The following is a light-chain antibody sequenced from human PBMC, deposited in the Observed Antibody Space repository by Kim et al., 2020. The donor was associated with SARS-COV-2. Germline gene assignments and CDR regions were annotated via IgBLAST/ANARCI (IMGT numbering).Light chain of an antibody. CDR3: QQYGIAPPYT. CDR1: QSVSSS. J-gene: IGKJ2*01. V-gene: IGKV3-20*01. Sequence: LSPGERVTLSCRASQSVSSSLAWYQQKPGQAPRLLIYDASNRATGIPARFSGSGSGTDFILTISRLEPEDFAVYYCQQYGIAPPYTFGQGTKLEI. CDR2: DAS.